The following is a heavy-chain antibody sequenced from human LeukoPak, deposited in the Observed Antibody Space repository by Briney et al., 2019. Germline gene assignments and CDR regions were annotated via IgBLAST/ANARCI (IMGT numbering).Heavy chain of an antibody. CDR2: IGASGSRT. D-gene: IGHD3-10*01. Sequence: GVSLTLSCAASEFVFCSFAMIWVPQAPGKGLEWVSCIGASGSRTYYAVPVRGRFTISRDNSKTTMYLQMNSLRAEDTAVYYCARGLSSVNDAFDIWGQGTMVTVSS. V-gene: IGHV3-23*01. J-gene: IGHJ3*02. CDR3: ARGLSSVNDAFDI. CDR1: EFVFCSFA.